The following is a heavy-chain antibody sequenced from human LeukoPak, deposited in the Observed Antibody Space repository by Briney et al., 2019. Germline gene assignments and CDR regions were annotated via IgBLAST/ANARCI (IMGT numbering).Heavy chain of an antibody. V-gene: IGHV1-18*01. CDR1: GYTFTSYG. J-gene: IGHJ3*02. Sequence: ASVKVSCKASGYTFTSYGISWVRQAPGQGLEWMGWISAYNGNTNYAQKLQGRVTMTTDTSTSTAYMELRSLRSDDTAVYYCARDIIASGPGYYDSSGYYDAFDIWGQGTMVTVSS. D-gene: IGHD3-22*01. CDR3: ARDIIASGPGYYDSSGYYDAFDI. CDR2: ISAYNGNT.